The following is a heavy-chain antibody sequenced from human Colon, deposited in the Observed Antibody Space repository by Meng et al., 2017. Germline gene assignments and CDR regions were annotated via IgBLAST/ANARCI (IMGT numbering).Heavy chain of an antibody. CDR1: GGCVSSGSYY. J-gene: IGHJ4*02. CDR3: ARGPLDY. CDR2: IYYTGRT. Sequence: QGQLQGSGPGLGRPSGTLSLTCTVSGGCVSSGSYYWSWIRQPPGKGLEWIGYIYYTGRTNYNPSLKSRVTISVDTSKNQFSLKLSSVTAADTAVYYCARGPLDYWGQGTLVTVSS. V-gene: IGHV4-61*01.